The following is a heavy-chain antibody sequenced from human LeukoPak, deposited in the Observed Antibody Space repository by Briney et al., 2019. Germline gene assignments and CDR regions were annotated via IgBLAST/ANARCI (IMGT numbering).Heavy chain of an antibody. V-gene: IGHV1-8*03. CDR2: MNPNSGDT. Sequence: GASVKVSCKASGDTFTIYDINWVRQATGQGLEWMGWMNPNSGDTGYAQKFQGRVTITRNTSISTAYMELSSLRSEDTAVYYCAKAQGAYDSSGPNKGGNFDYWGQGTLVTVSS. J-gene: IGHJ4*02. D-gene: IGHD3-22*01. CDR1: GDTFTIYD. CDR3: AKAQGAYDSSGPNKGGNFDY.